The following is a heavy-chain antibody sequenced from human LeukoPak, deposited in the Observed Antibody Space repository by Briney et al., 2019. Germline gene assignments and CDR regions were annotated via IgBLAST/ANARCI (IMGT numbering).Heavy chain of an antibody. D-gene: IGHD2-2*01. J-gene: IGHJ4*02. CDR1: GFTLSNYS. V-gene: IGHV3-48*01. CDR2: ISGSGFTI. Sequence: QPGGSLRLSCAVSGFTLSNYSMNWVRQAPGKGLEWISYISGSGFTIHYADSVKGRFTISRDNAKNSLYLQMNSLRAEDTAVYYCAKTYCSSTSCYVYPDYWGQGTLVTVSS. CDR3: AKTYCSSTSCYVYPDY.